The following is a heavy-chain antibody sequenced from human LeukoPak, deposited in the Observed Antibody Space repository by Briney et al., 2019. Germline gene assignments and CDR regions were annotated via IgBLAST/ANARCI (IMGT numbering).Heavy chain of an antibody. J-gene: IGHJ4*02. Sequence: ASVKVSCKASGYTFTGYYIHWVRQAPGQGLEWMGWINPHSGGTNYAQKLQGRVTMTTDTSTSTAYMELRSLRSDDTAVYYCARSPNLIVVVPAAMDTDYWGQGTLVTVSS. CDR1: GYTFTGYY. CDR2: INPHSGGT. V-gene: IGHV1-2*02. D-gene: IGHD2-2*01. CDR3: ARSPNLIVVVPAAMDTDY.